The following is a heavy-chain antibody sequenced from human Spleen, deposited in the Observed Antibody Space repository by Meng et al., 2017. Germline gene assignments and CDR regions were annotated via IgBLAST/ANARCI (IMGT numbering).Heavy chain of an antibody. D-gene: IGHD5-12*01. J-gene: IGHJ1*01. Sequence: ASVKVSCKASGYTFTGYYMHWVRQAPGQGLEWMGWINPNSGGTNYAQKFQGRVTMTRDTSISTAYMELSRLRSDDTAVYYCAREPSNIVATIIGYFQHCGQATLVTVSS. CDR1: GYTFTGYY. CDR3: AREPSNIVATIIGYFQH. CDR2: INPNSGGT. V-gene: IGHV1-2*02.